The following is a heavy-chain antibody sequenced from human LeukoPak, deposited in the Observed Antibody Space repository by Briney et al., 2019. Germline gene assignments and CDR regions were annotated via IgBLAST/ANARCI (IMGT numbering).Heavy chain of an antibody. CDR2: IYHSGST. CDR1: GYSISSGYY. Sequence: SETLSLTCTVSGYSISSGYYWGWIRQPPGKGLEWIGSIYHSGSTYYNPSLKSRVTISVDTSKNQFSLKLSSVTAADTAVYYCARLSGWYDGFDPWGQGTLVTVSS. D-gene: IGHD6-13*01. V-gene: IGHV4-38-2*02. J-gene: IGHJ5*02. CDR3: ARLSGWYDGFDP.